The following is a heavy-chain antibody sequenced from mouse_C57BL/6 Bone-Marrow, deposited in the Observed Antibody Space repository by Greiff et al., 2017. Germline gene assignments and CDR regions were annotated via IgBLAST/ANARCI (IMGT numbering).Heavy chain of an antibody. CDR2: IYPGNSDT. CDR1: GYTFTSYW. CDR3: TSFSYDSPWSFDY. V-gene: IGHV1-5*01. J-gene: IGHJ2*01. D-gene: IGHD2-4*01. Sequence: EVQLQQSGTVLARPGASVKMSCKTSGYTFTSYWMHWVKQRPGQGLEWIGAIYPGNSDTSYNQKFKGKAKLTAVTSASTSYMELSSLTHEDSAVYYCTSFSYDSPWSFDYCGQGTTLTLSS.